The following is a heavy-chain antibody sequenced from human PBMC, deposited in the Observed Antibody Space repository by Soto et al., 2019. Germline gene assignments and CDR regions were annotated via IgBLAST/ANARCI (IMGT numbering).Heavy chain of an antibody. CDR2: SDPRRGDS. CDR1: GYTFTDLY. D-gene: IGHD3-10*01. J-gene: IGHJ4*02. CDR3: ARDNYGPLDY. V-gene: IGHV1-2*02. Sequence: QVQLVQSGAELKKPGASVRVSCKPSGYTFTDLYIHWVRQAPGQGPEWMGWSDPRRGDSRNTQKFQGRVTVSRGTSTSPVYLEVSSLTSDDPAVYYCARDNYGPLDYCGQGTLVTVSS.